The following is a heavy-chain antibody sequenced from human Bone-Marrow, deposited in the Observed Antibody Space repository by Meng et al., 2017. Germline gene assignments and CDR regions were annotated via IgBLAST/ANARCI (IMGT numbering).Heavy chain of an antibody. V-gene: IGHV3-20*04. Sequence: GGSLRLSCAASGFTFDDYAMHWVRQAPGKGLEWVSGISWNSGSTGYADSVKGRFTISRDNAKNSLYLQMNSLRAEDTALYYCARLGWLQSYYYYYGMDVWGQGTTVTVSS. CDR1: GFTFDDYA. D-gene: IGHD5-24*01. CDR3: ARLGWLQSYYYYYGMDV. J-gene: IGHJ6*02. CDR2: ISWNSGST.